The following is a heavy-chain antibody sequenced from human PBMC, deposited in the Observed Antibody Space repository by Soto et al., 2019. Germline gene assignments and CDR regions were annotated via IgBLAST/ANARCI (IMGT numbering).Heavy chain of an antibody. CDR3: ERGRKSSGPWD. CDR2: IYYSGST. D-gene: IGHD6-19*01. CDR1: GGSISSYY. J-gene: IGHJ4*02. V-gene: IGHV4-59*01. Sequence: SETLSLTCTVSGGSISSYYWSWIRQPPGKGLEWIGYIYYSGSTNYNPSLKSRVTISVDTSKNQFSLKLSSVTAADTAVYYCERGRKSSGPWDWGQGTLVTVSS.